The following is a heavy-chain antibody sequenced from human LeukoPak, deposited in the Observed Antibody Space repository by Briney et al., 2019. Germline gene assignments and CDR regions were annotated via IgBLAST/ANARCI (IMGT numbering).Heavy chain of an antibody. CDR2: IWSDGSKK. CDR3: ARAKGVSTGYRPTDY. V-gene: IGHV3-33*01. J-gene: IGHJ4*02. D-gene: IGHD3-22*01. CDR1: GFTFNYYG. Sequence: PGGSLRLSCAASGFTFNYYGMHWVRQAPGKGLEWVAVIWSDGSKKYYADPVKGRFTVSRDNSKNTLYLQMNSLRAEDTAVYYCARAKGVSTGYRPTDYWGQGTLVTVSS.